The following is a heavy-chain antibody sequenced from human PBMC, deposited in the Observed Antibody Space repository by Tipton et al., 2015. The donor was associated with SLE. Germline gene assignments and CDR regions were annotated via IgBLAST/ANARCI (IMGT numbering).Heavy chain of an antibody. D-gene: IGHD5-24*01. V-gene: IGHV1-18*01. CDR3: ARHPVAGYTYYMDV. Sequence: QSGPEVKKPGASVKVSCSASGYIFSTYGISWVRQAPGQGLEWMGWINPYNDNTDYVELLQGRVTMTTDTSTGTAYMELTSLNSDDTAIYYCARHPVAGYTYYMDVWGTGTTVTVSS. CDR2: INPYNDNT. J-gene: IGHJ6*03. CDR1: GYIFSTYG.